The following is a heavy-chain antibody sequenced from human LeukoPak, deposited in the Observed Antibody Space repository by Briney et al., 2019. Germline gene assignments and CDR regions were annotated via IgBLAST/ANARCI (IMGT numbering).Heavy chain of an antibody. CDR2: IKQDGSEK. CDR3: ARLYCSSISCYYGY. J-gene: IGHJ4*02. V-gene: IGHV3-7*03. Sequence: PGGSLRLSCAASGFTLSSYWMTWVRQAPGKGLEWVAKIKQDGSEKYYVDSVKGRFTISRDNAKNSLYLQMNSLRAEDTAVYYCARLYCSSISCYYGYWGQGALVTVSS. CDR1: GFTLSSYW. D-gene: IGHD2-2*01.